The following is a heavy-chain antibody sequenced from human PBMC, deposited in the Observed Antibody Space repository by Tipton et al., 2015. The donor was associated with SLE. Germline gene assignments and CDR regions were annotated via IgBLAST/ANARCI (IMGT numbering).Heavy chain of an antibody. CDR1: GGSVSSGSYY. CDR2: INHSGST. Sequence: TLSLTCTVSGGSVSSGSYYWSWIRQPPGKGLEWIGEINHSGSTNYNPSLKSRVTISVDTSKNQFSLKLSSVTAADTAVYYCARGTRYYYMDVWGKGTTVTVSS. V-gene: IGHV4-61*01. CDR3: ARGTRYYYMDV. D-gene: IGHD1-7*01. J-gene: IGHJ6*03.